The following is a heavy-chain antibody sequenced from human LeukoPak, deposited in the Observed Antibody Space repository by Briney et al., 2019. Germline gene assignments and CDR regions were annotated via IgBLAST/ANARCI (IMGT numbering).Heavy chain of an antibody. CDR2: INHSGST. D-gene: IGHD3-22*01. CDR3: ARDDYYDSNGSYAFDY. CDR1: GGSFSGYY. Sequence: KPSETLSLTCAVYGGSFSGYYWSWIRQPPGKGLEWIGEINHSGSTNYNPSLKSRVTISVDTSKNQFSLKQSSVTAADTAVYYCARDDYYDSNGSYAFDYWGQGTLVTVSS. J-gene: IGHJ4*02. V-gene: IGHV4-34*01.